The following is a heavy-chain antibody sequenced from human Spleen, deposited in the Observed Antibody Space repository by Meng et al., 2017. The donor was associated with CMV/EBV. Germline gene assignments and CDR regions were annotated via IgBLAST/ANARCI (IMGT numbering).Heavy chain of an antibody. D-gene: IGHD1-1*01. CDR1: GYTLTEFS. CDR2: FDPEDGER. Sequence: ASVKVSCKVSGYTLTEFSMHWVRQAPGRGLEWMGAFDPEDGERIYAQKFQGRLTMTEDTSTDTVYMELSSLRSEDTAVYYCARLQTGTQGVGWFDPWGQGTLVTVSS. CDR3: ARLQTGTQGVGWFDP. J-gene: IGHJ5*02. V-gene: IGHV1-24*01.